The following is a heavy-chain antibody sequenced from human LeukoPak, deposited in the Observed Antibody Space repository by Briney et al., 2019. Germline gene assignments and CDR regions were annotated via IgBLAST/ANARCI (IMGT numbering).Heavy chain of an antibody. J-gene: IGHJ4*02. CDR2: IYYSGST. D-gene: IGHD3-22*01. Sequence: SETLSLTCTVSGGSIGSGGYYWIWLRQHPGKGLEWIGYIYYSGSTYYNPSLKSRVTISVDTSKNQFSLKLSSVTAADTAVYYCARNPTYYYDSSGYPKFPYFDYWGQGTLVTVSS. V-gene: IGHV4-31*03. CDR1: GGSIGSGGYY. CDR3: ARNPTYYYDSSGYPKFPYFDY.